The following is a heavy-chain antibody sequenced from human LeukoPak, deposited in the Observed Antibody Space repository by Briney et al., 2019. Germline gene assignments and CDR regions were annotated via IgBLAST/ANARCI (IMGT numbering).Heavy chain of an antibody. D-gene: IGHD5-12*01. CDR1: GFTVRSSY. CDR2: IYSGGRT. Sequence: AGGSLRLSCAASGFTVRSSYMSWVRQAPGKGLEWVSVIYSGGRTYYSDSVKGRFTISRDNSKNTLYIKMSSLRAEDTAVYYCARAKDSGYDLNYYYYYMDVWGKGTTVTVSS. V-gene: IGHV3-53*01. J-gene: IGHJ6*03. CDR3: ARAKDSGYDLNYYYYYMDV.